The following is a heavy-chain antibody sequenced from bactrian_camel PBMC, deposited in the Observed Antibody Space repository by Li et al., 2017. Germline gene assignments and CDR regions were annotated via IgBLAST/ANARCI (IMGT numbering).Heavy chain of an antibody. CDR3: AKDRWAWSSSRFRYLEV. D-gene: IGHD6*01. J-gene: IGHJ2*01. V-gene: IGHV3S1*01. CDR2: INSGGGYT. CDR1: GFTAGSYY. Sequence: HVQLVESGGGLVQPGGSLRLSCAASGFTAGSYYMSWVCHAPGKGLEWVSGINSGGGYTLYADSVKGRFTISRDNAKNTLYLQLNSLKTEDTAMHYCAKDRWAWSSSRFRYLEVWGQGTQVTVS.